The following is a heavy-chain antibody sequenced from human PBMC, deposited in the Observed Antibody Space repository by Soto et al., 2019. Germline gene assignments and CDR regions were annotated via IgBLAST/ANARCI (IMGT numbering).Heavy chain of an antibody. CDR3: ARGPVDEWLVKPFLD. V-gene: IGHV1-8*01. Sequence: GASVKVSCKASGYTFTSYDINWVRQATGQGLEWMGWMNPNSGNTGYAQKFQGRVTMTRNTSISTAYMELSSLRSEDTAVYYCARGPVDEWLVKPFLDWGQGTLVTVSS. CDR1: GYTFTSYD. CDR2: MNPNSGNT. D-gene: IGHD6-19*01. J-gene: IGHJ4*02.